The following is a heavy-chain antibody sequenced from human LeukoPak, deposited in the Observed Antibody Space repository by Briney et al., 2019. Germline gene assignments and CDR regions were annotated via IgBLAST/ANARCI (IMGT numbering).Heavy chain of an antibody. J-gene: IGHJ5*02. Sequence: GGSLRLSCAASGFTFSSYAMSWVRQAPGKGLEWVSAISGSGGSTYYADSVKGRFTISRDNSKNTLYLQMNSLRAEDTAVYYCAKPRMSYGDYIVGWFDPWGQGTLVTVSS. CDR3: AKPRMSYGDYIVGWFDP. D-gene: IGHD4-17*01. CDR1: GFTFSSYA. CDR2: ISGSGGST. V-gene: IGHV3-23*01.